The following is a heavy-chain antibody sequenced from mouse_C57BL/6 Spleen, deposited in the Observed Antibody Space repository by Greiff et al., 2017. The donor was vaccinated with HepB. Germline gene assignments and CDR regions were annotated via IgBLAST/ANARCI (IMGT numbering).Heavy chain of an antibody. CDR3: TPLYYGNPTPFAY. J-gene: IGHJ3*01. CDR2: IRNKANNHAT. CDR1: GFTFSDAW. V-gene: IGHV6-6*01. Sequence: EVQLVESGGGLVQPGGSMKLSCAASGFTFSDAWMDWVRQSPEKGLEWVAEIRNKANNHATYYAESVKGRFTISRDDSKSSVYLQMNSLRAEDTGIYYCTPLYYGNPTPFAYWGQGTLVTVSA. D-gene: IGHD2-1*01.